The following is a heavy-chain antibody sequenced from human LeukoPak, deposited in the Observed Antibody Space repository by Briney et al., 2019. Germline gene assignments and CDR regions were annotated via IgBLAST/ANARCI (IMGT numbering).Heavy chain of an antibody. V-gene: IGHV1-18*01. J-gene: IGHJ4*02. D-gene: IGHD3-16*01. CDR2: ISANNGNT. CDR3: SRDDGPFGGVRFDH. CDR1: GYTFTAYG. Sequence: ASVKVSCKASGYTFTAYGISWVRQAPGQGLEWRGWISANNGNTNYAQKVQGRVTMTRDTSTSTAYMELRSLRYDDTAVYYCSRDDGPFGGVRFDHWGQGTLVTVSS.